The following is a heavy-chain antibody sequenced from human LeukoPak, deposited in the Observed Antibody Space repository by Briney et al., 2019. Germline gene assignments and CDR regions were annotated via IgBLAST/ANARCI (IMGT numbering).Heavy chain of an antibody. CDR1: GGSFSGYY. CDR2: INHSGST. Sequence: SETLSLTCAVYGGSFSGYYWSWIRQPPGKGLEWIGEINHSGSTSYNPSLKSRVTISVDTSKNQFSLKLSSVTAADTAVYYCASIIAAAEAYWGQGTLVTVSS. V-gene: IGHV4-34*01. J-gene: IGHJ4*02. D-gene: IGHD6-13*01. CDR3: ASIIAAAEAY.